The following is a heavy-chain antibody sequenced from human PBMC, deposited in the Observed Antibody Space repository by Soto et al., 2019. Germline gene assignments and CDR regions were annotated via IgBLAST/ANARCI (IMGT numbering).Heavy chain of an antibody. CDR2: IYHSGNT. J-gene: IGHJ4*01. CDR1: GYSISSGGHS. V-gene: IGHV4-30-2*01. CDR3: ARDRDGYDSGYFDS. D-gene: IGHD5-12*01. Sequence: SETLSLTCSVSGYSISSGGHSWNWLRQPPGKGLEWIGYIYHSGNTYFNPTLKSRVTMSVDTSKNQISLTLSSVTAADTAIYYCARDRDGYDSGYFDSWGHGTLVTVSS.